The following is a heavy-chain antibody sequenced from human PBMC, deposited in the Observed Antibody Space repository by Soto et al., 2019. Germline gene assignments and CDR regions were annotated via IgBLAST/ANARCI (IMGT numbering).Heavy chain of an antibody. Sequence: SETLSLTCTVSGGSISSFSWSWIRQPAGKGLEWIGRIYTSGSTNYNPSLKRRVTMSVDTSKNQFSLKLSSVTAADTAVYYCAREHHTVRGVTLYYYYYGMDVWGQGTTVTVSS. V-gene: IGHV4-4*07. D-gene: IGHD3-10*01. CDR3: AREHHTVRGVTLYYYYYGMDV. CDR1: GGSISSFS. CDR2: IYTSGST. J-gene: IGHJ6*02.